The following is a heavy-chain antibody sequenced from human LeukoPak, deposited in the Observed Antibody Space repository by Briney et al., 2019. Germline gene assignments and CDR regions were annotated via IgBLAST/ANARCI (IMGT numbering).Heavy chain of an antibody. Sequence: APVKVSCKASGGTFSSYAISWVRQAPGQGLEWMGRIIPILGIANYAQKFQGRVTITADKSTSTAYMELSSLRSEDTAVYYCARDSGPIVVVPAAMSWFDPWGQGTLVTVSS. CDR1: GGTFSSYA. D-gene: IGHD2-2*01. CDR2: IIPILGIA. CDR3: ARDSGPIVVVPAAMSWFDP. J-gene: IGHJ5*02. V-gene: IGHV1-69*04.